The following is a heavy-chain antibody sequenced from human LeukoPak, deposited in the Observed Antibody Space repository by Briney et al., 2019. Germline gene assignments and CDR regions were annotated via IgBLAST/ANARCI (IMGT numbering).Heavy chain of an antibody. Sequence: PGRSLRLSCAASGFTFSSYGMHWVRQAPGKGLEWVAVISYDGNNKYYADSVKGRFTVSRGNSKNTLYLQMNSLRAEDTAIYYCAKDRRLPWDYFDSWGQGTLVTVSS. CDR1: GFTFSSYG. J-gene: IGHJ4*02. D-gene: IGHD5-12*01. V-gene: IGHV3-30*18. CDR2: ISYDGNNK. CDR3: AKDRRLPWDYFDS.